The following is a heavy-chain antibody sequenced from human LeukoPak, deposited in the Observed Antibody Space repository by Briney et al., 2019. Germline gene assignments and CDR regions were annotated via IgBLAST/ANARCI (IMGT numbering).Heavy chain of an antibody. D-gene: IGHD3-10*01. CDR1: GYTFTNYY. J-gene: IGHJ3*02. CDR3: ARGGFTTMVRGVIITLDAFDI. CDR2: INPGGGTT. Sequence: GASVKASCKASGYTFTNYYLHWVRQAPGQGFEWMGIINPGGGTTTYAQKFQGRVTMTRDTSTSTVYMELSSLRSEDTAVYYCARGGFTTMVRGVIITLDAFDIWGQGTMVTVSS. V-gene: IGHV1-46*01.